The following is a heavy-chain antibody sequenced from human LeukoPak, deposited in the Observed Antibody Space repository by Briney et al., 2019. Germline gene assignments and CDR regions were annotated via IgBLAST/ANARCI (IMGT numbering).Heavy chain of an antibody. Sequence: GASVKVSCKASGYTFTSYYMHWVRQAPGQGLEWRGIINPSGGSTSYAQKFQGRVTMTRDMSTSTVYMELSSLRAEDTAVYYCARDREYCSSTSCYGYYYYYLDVWGKGTTVTVSS. D-gene: IGHD2-2*01. CDR1: GYTFTSYY. J-gene: IGHJ6*03. CDR3: ARDREYCSSTSCYGYYYYYLDV. CDR2: INPSGGST. V-gene: IGHV1-46*01.